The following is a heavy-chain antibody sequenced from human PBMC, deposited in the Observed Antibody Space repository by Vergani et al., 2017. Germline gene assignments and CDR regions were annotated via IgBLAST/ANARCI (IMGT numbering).Heavy chain of an antibody. CDR3: ARGRYYDSNGYYYLFDY. V-gene: IGHV4-59*01. Sequence: QVQLQESGPGLVKPSETLSLTCPVSGGSISSYYWSWFRQPPGKGLEWIGYIYYSGSTNYNPSLKSRVTISVYTSKNQFSLKLSSVTAADTAVYYCARGRYYDSNGYYYLFDYWGKGTLVTVSS. D-gene: IGHD3-22*01. CDR1: GGSISSYY. CDR2: IYYSGST. J-gene: IGHJ4*02.